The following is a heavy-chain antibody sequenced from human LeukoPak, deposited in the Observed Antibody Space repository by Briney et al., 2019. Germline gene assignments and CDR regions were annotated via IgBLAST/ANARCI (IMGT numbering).Heavy chain of an antibody. CDR2: IRPDGGDT. CDR1: GFTFSHYW. V-gene: IGHV3-7*01. CDR3: ARRSTVIAGYYYMDV. Sequence: GGSLRLSCAASGFTFSHYWMAWVRQSPGKGLEWLANIRPDGGDTAYVDSEKGRFTIDRDNARNSVYLQMNSLRVEETAVYYCARRSTVIAGYYYMDVWGKGTSVTVSS. J-gene: IGHJ6*03. D-gene: IGHD4-11*01.